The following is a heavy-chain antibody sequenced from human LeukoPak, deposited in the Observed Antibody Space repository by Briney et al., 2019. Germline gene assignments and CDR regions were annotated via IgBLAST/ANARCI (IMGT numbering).Heavy chain of an antibody. CDR3: ARGRTYYDFWSGYYWLDY. Sequence: SETLSLTCTVSGGSISSSSYYWGWIRQPPGKGLEWIGSIYYSGSTYYNPSLKSRVTISVDTSKNQFSLKLSSVTAADTAVYYCARGRTYYDFWSGYYWLDYWGQGTLVTVSS. CDR2: IYYSGST. D-gene: IGHD3-3*01. J-gene: IGHJ4*02. CDR1: GGSISSSSYY. V-gene: IGHV4-39*07.